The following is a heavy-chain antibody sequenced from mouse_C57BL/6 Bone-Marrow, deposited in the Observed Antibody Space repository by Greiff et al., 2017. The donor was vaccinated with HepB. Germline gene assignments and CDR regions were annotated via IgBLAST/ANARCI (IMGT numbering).Heavy chain of an antibody. CDR1: GFTFSSYT. CDR3: ARHVFYYGSSYDLYYFDY. D-gene: IGHD1-1*01. J-gene: IGHJ2*01. CDR2: ISGGGGNT. Sequence: EVQLVESGGGLVKPGGSLKLSCAASGFTFSSYTMSWVRQTPEKRLEWVATISGGGGNTYYPDSVKGRFTISRDNAKNTLYLQMSSLRSEDTALYYCARHVFYYGSSYDLYYFDYWGQGTTLTVSS. V-gene: IGHV5-9*01.